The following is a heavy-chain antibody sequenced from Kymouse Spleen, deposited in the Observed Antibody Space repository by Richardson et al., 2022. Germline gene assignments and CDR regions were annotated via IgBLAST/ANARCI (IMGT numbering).Heavy chain of an antibody. D-gene: IGHD5-12*01. V-gene: IGHV3-30*18. J-gene: IGHJ4*02. Sequence: QVQLVESGGGVVQPGRSLRLSCAASGFTFSSYGMHWVRQAPGKGLEWVAVISYDGSNKYYADSVKGRFTISRDNSKNTLYLQMNSLRAEDTAVYYCAKEDIVATIGYWGQGTLVTVSS. CDR1: GFTFSSYG. CDR2: ISYDGSNK. CDR3: AKEDIVATIGY.